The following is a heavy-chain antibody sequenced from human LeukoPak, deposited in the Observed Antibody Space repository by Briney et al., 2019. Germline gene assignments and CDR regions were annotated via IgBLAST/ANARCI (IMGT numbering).Heavy chain of an antibody. CDR2: INPNSGGT. Sequence: ASVKVSCKASGYTFTGYYMHWVRQAPGQGLEWMGWINPNSGGTNYAQKFQGRVTMTRDTSISTAYMELSSLRSEDTAVYYCATVSCSSTNCYGLKLHWFDPWGQGTLVTVSS. D-gene: IGHD2-2*01. J-gene: IGHJ5*02. CDR1: GYTFTGYY. V-gene: IGHV1-2*02. CDR3: ATVSCSSTNCYGLKLHWFDP.